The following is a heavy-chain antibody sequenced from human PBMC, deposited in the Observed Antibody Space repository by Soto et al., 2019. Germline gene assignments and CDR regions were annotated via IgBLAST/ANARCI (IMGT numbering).Heavy chain of an antibody. D-gene: IGHD1-26*01. J-gene: IGHJ4*02. CDR2: IYYSGST. Sequence: TLSLTCTVSGGSMSSYYWSWIRQPPGKGLEWIGYIYYSGSTIYNPSLKSRVTISVDTSKNQFSLKLSSVTAADTAVYYCARTLVGATPADYWGQGALVTVSS. V-gene: IGHV4-59*01. CDR1: GGSMSSYY. CDR3: ARTLVGATPADY.